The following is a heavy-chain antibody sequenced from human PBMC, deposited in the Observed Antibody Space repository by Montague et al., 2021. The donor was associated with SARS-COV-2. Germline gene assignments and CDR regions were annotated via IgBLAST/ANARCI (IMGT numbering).Heavy chain of an antibody. D-gene: IGHD4-17*01. CDR3: ARDRGTQYGDFPYDY. Sequence: SLRLSCAASGFTFSSYWMHWVRQAPGKGLVRVSRINSDGSSASYAGSVKGRFTISRDNAKNTLYLQMNSLRAEDTAVYYCARDRGTQYGDFPYDYWGQGTLVTVSS. V-gene: IGHV3-74*01. CDR1: GFTFSSYW. CDR2: INSDGSSA. J-gene: IGHJ4*02.